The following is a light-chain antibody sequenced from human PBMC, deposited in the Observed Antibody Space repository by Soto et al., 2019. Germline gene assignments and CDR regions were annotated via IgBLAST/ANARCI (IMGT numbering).Light chain of an antibody. CDR3: QQYNSYPA. J-gene: IGKJ4*01. CDR2: KAS. V-gene: IGKV1-5*03. CDR1: QSISSW. Sequence: DIQMTQSASTLSASVGDRVTITCRASQSISSWLAWYQQKPGKAPKLLIYKASSLESGVPSRFSGSGSGTEFTLTISRLQPGDFATYYCQQYNSYPAFGGGAKVEIK.